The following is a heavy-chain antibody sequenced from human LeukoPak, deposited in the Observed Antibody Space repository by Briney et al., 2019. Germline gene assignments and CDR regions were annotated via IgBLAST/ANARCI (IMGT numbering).Heavy chain of an antibody. Sequence: SETLSLTCTVSGGSISSYYWSWIRQPAGKGLEWIGRIYTSGSTNYNPSLKSRVTMSVDTSKNQFSLKLSSVTAADTAVYYCARDSVPYYYDSSGPYPNWFDPWGQGTLVTVSS. CDR2: IYTSGST. CDR3: ARDSVPYYYDSSGPYPNWFDP. D-gene: IGHD3-22*01. CDR1: GGSISSYY. J-gene: IGHJ5*02. V-gene: IGHV4-4*07.